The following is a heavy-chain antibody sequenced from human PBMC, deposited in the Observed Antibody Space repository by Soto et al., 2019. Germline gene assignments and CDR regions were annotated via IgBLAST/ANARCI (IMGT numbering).Heavy chain of an antibody. CDR3: ERDQDGDDCWSGYQWYFDY. CDR2: ISSSGSTI. V-gene: IGHV3-48*03. Sequence: LRLSFAVSGFTLSSYELPSVLQAPLKVLPRDPYISSSGSTIYYADSVKGRLTISRDNAKNSLYMKMNSLRAEDTAVYYCERDQDGDDCWSGYQWYFDYWGQGNPIAVSS. CDR1: GFTLSSYE. J-gene: IGHJ4*02. D-gene: IGHD3-3*01.